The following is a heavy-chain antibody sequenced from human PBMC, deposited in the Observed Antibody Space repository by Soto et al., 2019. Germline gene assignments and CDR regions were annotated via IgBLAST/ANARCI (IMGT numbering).Heavy chain of an antibody. J-gene: IGHJ1*01. CDR3: ARWGTTGGLDV. CDR1: GFTFRRYV. D-gene: IGHD3-16*01. CDR2: TSYDGSDK. Sequence: QVQLVESGGGVVQPGTSLRVSCVGSGFTFRRYVMNWVRQAPGKGLEWVALTSYDGSDKYYDDSVRGRFTISRDNSRNTVDLQMDSLGLDDTALYYCARWGTTGGLDVWGQGTLVSVSS. V-gene: IGHV3-30*19.